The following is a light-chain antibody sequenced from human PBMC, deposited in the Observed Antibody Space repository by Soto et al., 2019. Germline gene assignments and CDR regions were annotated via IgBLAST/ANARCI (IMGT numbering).Light chain of an antibody. CDR3: QQTRSYPST. CDR1: QGINSY. V-gene: IGKV1-9*01. Sequence: IQLTQSPSSLSASVGDRVTITCRASQGINSYLAWYQQKPGKVPQPLIYEASILQSVVPSRFSGSGSGTDFTLTISSLQAEDFATYYCQQTRSYPSTFGGGTKVDIK. CDR2: EAS. J-gene: IGKJ4*01.